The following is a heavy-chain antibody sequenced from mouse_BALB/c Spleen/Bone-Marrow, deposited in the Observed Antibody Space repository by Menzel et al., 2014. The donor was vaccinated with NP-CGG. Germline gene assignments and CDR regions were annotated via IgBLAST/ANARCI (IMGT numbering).Heavy chain of an antibody. V-gene: IGHV2-4-1*01. J-gene: IGHJ2*01. Sequence: VQLQQSGPGLVQPSQSLSITCTVSGFSLTSYGVHWVRQSPGKGLERLGAIWSGGGSDYNAAFISRLSITKDNSKSQVFFKMFSLQVDDTAIYYCARTSNYVDFDYWGQGTTLTVSS. CDR1: GFSLTSYG. CDR2: IWSGGGS. D-gene: IGHD2-5*01. CDR3: ARTSNYVDFDY.